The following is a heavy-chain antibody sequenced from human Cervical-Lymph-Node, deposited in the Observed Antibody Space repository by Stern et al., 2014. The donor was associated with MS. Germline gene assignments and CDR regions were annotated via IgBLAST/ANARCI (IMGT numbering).Heavy chain of an antibody. V-gene: IGHV2-5*02. CDR1: GFSFTTDGVS. J-gene: IGHJ4*02. Sequence: ITLKESGPTLVRPTQTLTLTCTFSGFSFTTDGVSVVWIRQPPGKASEWLALIYWDGDTRYSPSLQSRLTITKDTSRDQVVLTLTNMDLVDSATYYCAHLDDYVDFWGQGVQVTVSS. CDR3: AHLDDYVDF. CDR2: IYWDGDT.